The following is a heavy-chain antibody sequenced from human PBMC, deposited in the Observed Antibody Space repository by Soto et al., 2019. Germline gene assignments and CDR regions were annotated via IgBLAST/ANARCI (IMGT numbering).Heavy chain of an antibody. V-gene: IGHV1-18*01. J-gene: IGHJ6*02. Sequence: QVQLVQSGDEVKKPGASVKVSCKASGYIFVNYGIAWVRQAPGQGLEWMGWISPYTGNTHSATKVQGRLTMTTDTSPSTAYKGLGSLTSDDTAVYYCVMVDNYVTPTPQDVWGQGTTVTVSS. CDR3: VMVDNYVTPTPQDV. D-gene: IGHD3-16*01. CDR1: GYIFVNYG. CDR2: ISPYTGNT.